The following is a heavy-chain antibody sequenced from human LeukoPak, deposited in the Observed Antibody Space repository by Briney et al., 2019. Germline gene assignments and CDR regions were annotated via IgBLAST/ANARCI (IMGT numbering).Heavy chain of an antibody. CDR2: INHSGST. CDR1: GGSFSGYY. J-gene: IGHJ6*04. CDR3: ARLRMVRGVNHGMDV. V-gene: IGHV4-34*01. D-gene: IGHD3-10*01. Sequence: SETLSLTCAVYGGSFSGYYWSWICQPPRKGLDWIGEINHSGSTNYNPSLKSRVTISVDTSKNQFSLKLSSVTAADTAVYYCARLRMVRGVNHGMDVWGKGTTVTVSS.